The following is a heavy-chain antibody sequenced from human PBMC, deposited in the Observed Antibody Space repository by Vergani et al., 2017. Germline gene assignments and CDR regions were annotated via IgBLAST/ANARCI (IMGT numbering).Heavy chain of an antibody. V-gene: IGHV3-48*03. CDR2: ISSSGSTI. D-gene: IGHD3-10*01. Sequence: EVQLVESGGGLVQPGGSLRLSCAASGFTFSSYEMNWVRQAPGKGLEWVSYISSSGSTIYYADSVKGRFTISIDNAKNSLYLQMNSLRAEDTAVYYCARDRNYYGSGSYYHFDYWGQGTLVTVSS. J-gene: IGHJ4*02. CDR1: GFTFSSYE. CDR3: ARDRNYYGSGSYYHFDY.